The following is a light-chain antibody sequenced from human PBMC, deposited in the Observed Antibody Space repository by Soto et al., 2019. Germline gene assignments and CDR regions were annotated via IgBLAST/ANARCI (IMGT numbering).Light chain of an antibody. CDR2: GAS. Sequence: EIVLTQSPGTLSLSPGERATLSCRASQSVRSICLAWYQHKPCQAPRLLIYGASTRATGVPDRFSGGGSGTHFTRTISRLEPEDFALYYCQQYDNSPPYTFGQGTRLEIK. J-gene: IGKJ2*01. CDR1: QSVRSIC. CDR3: QQYDNSPPYT. V-gene: IGKV3-20*01.